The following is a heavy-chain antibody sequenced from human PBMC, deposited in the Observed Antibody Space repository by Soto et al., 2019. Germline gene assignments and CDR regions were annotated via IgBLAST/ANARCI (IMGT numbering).Heavy chain of an antibody. CDR1: DGPIIYYY. D-gene: IGHD6-19*01. CDR2: LTTSGIT. Sequence: SETLSLTCTVSDGPIIYYYWSWIRRPAGKGLEWIGRLTTSGITDYNPSLKSRVTMSLDTSKNQVSLKLRSVTAADTAVYYCARTPPIAVAGAGWFDPWGQGTLVTVSS. J-gene: IGHJ5*02. V-gene: IGHV4-4*07. CDR3: ARTPPIAVAGAGWFDP.